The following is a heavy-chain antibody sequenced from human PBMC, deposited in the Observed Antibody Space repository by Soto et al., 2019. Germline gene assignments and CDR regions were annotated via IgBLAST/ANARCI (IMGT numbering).Heavy chain of an antibody. CDR1: GFTFSSYS. V-gene: IGHV3-48*02. CDR2: ISSSSSTI. D-gene: IGHD4-17*01. J-gene: IGHJ4*02. CDR3: ARDDYGGTDY. Sequence: GGSLRLSCAASGFTFSSYSMNWVRQAPGKGLEWVSYISSSSSTIYYADSVKGRFTISRDNAKNSLYLQMNSLRDKDTAVYYCARDDYGGTDYWGQGTLVTVSS.